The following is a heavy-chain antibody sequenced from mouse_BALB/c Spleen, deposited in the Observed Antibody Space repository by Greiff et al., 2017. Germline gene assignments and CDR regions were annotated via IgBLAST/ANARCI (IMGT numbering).Heavy chain of an antibody. CDR3: ATTTSYAMDY. CDR1: GYTFTSYW. CDR2: INPSNGRT. D-gene: IGHD2-12*01. V-gene: IGHV1S81*02. J-gene: IGHJ4*01. Sequence: VQLQQPGAELVKPGASVKLSCKASGYTFTSYWMHWVKQRPGQGLEWIGEINPSNGRTNYNEKFKSKATLTVDKSSSTAYMQLSSLTSEDSAVYYCATTTSYAMDYWGQGTSVTVS.